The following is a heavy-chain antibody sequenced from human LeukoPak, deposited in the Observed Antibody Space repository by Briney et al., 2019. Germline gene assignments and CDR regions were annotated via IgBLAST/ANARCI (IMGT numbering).Heavy chain of an antibody. D-gene: IGHD6-13*01. J-gene: IGHJ4*02. Sequence: PGRSQRLSCAASGFTISSYGMHWVRQAPGKGLEWVAVISYDGSNKYYADSVKGRFTISRDNSKNTLYLQMNSLRAEDTAVYYCAKDLSEYSSSWYVPAQSQALDYWGQGTLVTVSS. V-gene: IGHV3-30*18. CDR1: GFTISSYG. CDR3: AKDLSEYSSSWYVPAQSQALDY. CDR2: ISYDGSNK.